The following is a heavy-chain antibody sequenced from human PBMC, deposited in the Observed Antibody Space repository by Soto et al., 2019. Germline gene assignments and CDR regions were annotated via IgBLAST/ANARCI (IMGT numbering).Heavy chain of an antibody. CDR2: IDPTDSYT. J-gene: IGHJ4*02. V-gene: IGHV5-10-1*01. CDR1: GYSFTSYW. D-gene: IGHD7-27*01. Sequence: PGESLKISCKGSGYSFTSYWITWVRQMPGKGLEWMGRIDPTDSYTDYSPSFQGHVTISADKSINTAYLQWSSLKAADTAVYYCARRWGRTFDYWGQGTLVTVSS. CDR3: ARRWGRTFDY.